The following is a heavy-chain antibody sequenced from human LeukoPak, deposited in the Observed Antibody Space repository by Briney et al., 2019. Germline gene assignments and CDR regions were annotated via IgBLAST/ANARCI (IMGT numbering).Heavy chain of an antibody. V-gene: IGHV3-49*04. CDR1: GLTFGDA. D-gene: IGHD5-12*01. CDR2: IRSQTFSGTR. CDR3: TRDRGDYDLYWYFDL. J-gene: IGHJ2*01. Sequence: GRSLRLSCTASGLTFGDAMSWVRQAPGKGLEWVGFIRSQTFSGTREYAASVEGRFTISRDDSKSIAYLQMNSLKTEDTAVYFCTRDRGDYDLYWYFDLWGRGTLATVSS.